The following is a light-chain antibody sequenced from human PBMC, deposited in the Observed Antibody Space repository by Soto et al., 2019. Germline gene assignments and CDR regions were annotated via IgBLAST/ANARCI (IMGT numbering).Light chain of an antibody. V-gene: IGLV2-14*01. CDR2: DVS. Sequence: QSALTQPASVSGSPGQSITISCTGTSSDVGGYNYVSWYQQHPGKAPKLMIYDVSNRPSGGSNRFSGSKSCNTASLTISGLQAEDDADYYCSSYTSSSTLVVFGGGTQLTVL. CDR1: SSDVGGYNY. J-gene: IGLJ2*01. CDR3: SSYTSSSTLVV.